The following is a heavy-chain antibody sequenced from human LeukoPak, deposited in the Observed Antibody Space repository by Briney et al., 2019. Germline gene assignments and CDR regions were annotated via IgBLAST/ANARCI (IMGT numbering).Heavy chain of an antibody. CDR1: GYTFTNYY. CDR2: INPSDGRT. D-gene: IGHD5-18*01. V-gene: IGHV1-46*01. Sequence: ASVKVSCKASGYTFTNYYMHWVRQAPGQGLEWMGIINPSDGRTSYGQKFQGRVTMTRDTSTSTVYMELSSLRSEDTAVYYCAREIGPRQLHLWASAFDYWGQGTLVTVSS. J-gene: IGHJ4*02. CDR3: AREIGPRQLHLWASAFDY.